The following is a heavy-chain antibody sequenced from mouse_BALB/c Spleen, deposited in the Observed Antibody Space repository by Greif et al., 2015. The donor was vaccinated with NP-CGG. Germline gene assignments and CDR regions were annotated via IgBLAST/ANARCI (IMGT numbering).Heavy chain of an antibody. CDR3: ARAYDF. Sequence: QVQLQQPGPGLVAPSQSLSITCTVSGFSFTTYGVHWIRQPPGKGLEWLGIIWAGGNTNYNSALMPRLSISKENSKNQVFLKMNALQSGATDEYYYARAYDFWGQGTPVTVSA. D-gene: IGHD2-4*01. CDR1: GFSFTTYG. CDR2: IWAGGNT. V-gene: IGHV2-9*02. J-gene: IGHJ3*01.